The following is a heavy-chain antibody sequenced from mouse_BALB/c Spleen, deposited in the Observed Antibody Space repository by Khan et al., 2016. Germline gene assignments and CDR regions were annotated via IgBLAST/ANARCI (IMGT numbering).Heavy chain of an antibody. J-gene: IGHJ4*01. Sequence: VQLQQSGPELMKPGASVKISCKASGYSFTSYYMHWVKQSHGKSLEWIGYIDPFNGGTSYNQKFKGKATLTVDKSSSTASMHLSSLTSEDSAVYYCASSTQSFYAMDYWGQGTSVTVSS. CDR2: IDPFNGGT. CDR1: GYSFTSYY. D-gene: IGHD1-1*01. CDR3: ASSTQSFYAMDY. V-gene: IGHV1S135*01.